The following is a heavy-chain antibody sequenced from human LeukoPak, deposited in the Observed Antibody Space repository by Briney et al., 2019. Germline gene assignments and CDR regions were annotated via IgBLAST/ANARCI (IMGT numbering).Heavy chain of an antibody. D-gene: IGHD2-2*01. J-gene: IGHJ4*02. CDR1: GDSIRNNY. V-gene: IGHV4-4*07. Sequence: PSETLSLTCTVSGDSIRNNYWSWIRQPAGKGLEWIGRIYGSGSTNYNPSLKGRVTMSVDTSQSQFSLRMSSATAADTAVYYCARGGISTSLDYWGQGTLVTVAS. CDR3: ARGGISTSLDY. CDR2: IYGSGST.